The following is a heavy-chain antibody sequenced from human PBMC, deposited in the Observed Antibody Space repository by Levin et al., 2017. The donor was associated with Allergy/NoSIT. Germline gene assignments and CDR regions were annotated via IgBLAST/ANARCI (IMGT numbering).Heavy chain of an antibody. CDR2: ISIYNGNT. J-gene: IGHJ6*02. D-gene: IGHD1-26*01. CDR3: ARGSGSGGNGMDV. V-gene: IGHV1-18*01. Sequence: ASVKVSCKASGYTFTSYDFSWVRQAPGQGLEWVGWISIYNGNTNYAQKFQDRVTLTTDTSTSTAYMELRSLRLDDTAVYFCARGSGSGGNGMDVWGQGTTVTVSS. CDR1: GYTFTSYD.